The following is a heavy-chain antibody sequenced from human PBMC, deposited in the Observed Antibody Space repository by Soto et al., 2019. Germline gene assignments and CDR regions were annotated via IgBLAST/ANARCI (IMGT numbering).Heavy chain of an antibody. Sequence: QVQLVQSGAEVKKPGASVKVSCKASGYTFTSYDINWVRQATGQGLEWMGWMNPNSGNTGYAQKFQXXVXMXXNTSKSTAYMELSSLRSEDTAVYYCAREKSGYYDYWGQGTLVTVSS. CDR1: GYTFTSYD. CDR2: MNPNSGNT. CDR3: AREKSGYYDY. J-gene: IGHJ4*02. V-gene: IGHV1-8*01. D-gene: IGHD3-3*01.